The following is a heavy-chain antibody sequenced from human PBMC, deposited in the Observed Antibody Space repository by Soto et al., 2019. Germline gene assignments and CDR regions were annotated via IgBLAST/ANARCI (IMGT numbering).Heavy chain of an antibody. D-gene: IGHD1-26*01. CDR1: GGSISSYY. J-gene: IGHJ6*03. V-gene: IGHV4-59*08. CDR2: IYYSGST. Sequence: SETLSLTCTVSGGSISSYYWSWIRQPPGKGLEWIGYIYYSGSTNYNPSLKSRVTISVDTSKNQFSLKLSSVTAADTAVYYCARRGYSVTDGSFSYSYMDVWGKGTTVPVSS. CDR3: ARRGYSVTDGSFSYSYMDV.